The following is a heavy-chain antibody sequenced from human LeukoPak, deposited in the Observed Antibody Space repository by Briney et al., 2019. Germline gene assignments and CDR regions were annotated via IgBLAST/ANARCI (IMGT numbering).Heavy chain of an antibody. CDR1: GGSISSYY. V-gene: IGHV4-59*01. J-gene: IGHJ4*02. D-gene: IGHD5-24*01. CDR3: ARLRDGYNNLSPFDY. CDR2: IYYSGST. Sequence: PSETLSLTCTVSGGSISSYYWSWIRQPPGKGLEWIGYIYYSGSTNYNPSLKSRVTISVDTSKNQFSLKLSSVTAADTAVYYCARLRDGYNNLSPFDYWGQRTLVSVSS.